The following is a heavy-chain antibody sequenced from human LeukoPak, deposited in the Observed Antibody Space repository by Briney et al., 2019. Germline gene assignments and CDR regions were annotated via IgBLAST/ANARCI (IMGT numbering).Heavy chain of an antibody. V-gene: IGHV3-30*01. CDR2: ISYDGSNK. J-gene: IGHJ4*02. D-gene: IGHD2-8*02. CDR3: ARDPGHY. CDR1: GFTFSSYW. Sequence: PGGSLRLSCAASGFTFSSYWMSWVRQAPGKGLEWVAVISYDGSNKYYADSVKGRFTISRDNSKNTLYLQMNSLRAEDTAVYYCARDPGHYWGQGTLVTVSS.